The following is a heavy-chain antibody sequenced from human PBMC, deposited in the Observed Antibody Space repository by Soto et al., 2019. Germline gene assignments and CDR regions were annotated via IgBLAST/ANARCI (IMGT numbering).Heavy chain of an antibody. D-gene: IGHD3-10*01. Sequence: PGESLKISCKGSGDSFTSYWISWVRQMPGKGLDWMGRIDPSDSNTQYSPSFQGHVTISADKSISTAYLQWSSLKASDTAMYYCARRASGTYYKTFDYWGQGTLVTVSS. CDR2: IDPSDSNT. CDR3: ARRASGTYYKTFDY. CDR1: GDSFTSYW. J-gene: IGHJ4*02. V-gene: IGHV5-10-1*01.